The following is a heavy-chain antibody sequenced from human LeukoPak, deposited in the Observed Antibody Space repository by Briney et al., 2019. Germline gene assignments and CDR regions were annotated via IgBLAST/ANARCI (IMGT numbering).Heavy chain of an antibody. D-gene: IGHD6-13*01. Sequence: GGSLRLSCAASGFTFSSYWMSWARQAPGKGLEWVANIKQDGSEKYYVDSVKGRFTISRDNAKNSLYLQMNSLRAEDTAVYYCARVGSSWYGARNNWFDPWGQGTLVTVSS. V-gene: IGHV3-7*01. J-gene: IGHJ5*02. CDR1: GFTFSSYW. CDR3: ARVGSSWYGARNNWFDP. CDR2: IKQDGSEK.